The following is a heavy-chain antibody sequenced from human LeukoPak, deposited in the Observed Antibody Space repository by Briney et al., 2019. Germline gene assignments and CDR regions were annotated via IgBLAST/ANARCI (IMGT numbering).Heavy chain of an antibody. CDR2: ISAYNGNT. J-gene: IGHJ5*02. Sequence: ASVKVSCKASGYIFSSYGISWVRQAPGQGLEWMGWISAYNGNTNYAQKLQGRVTMTTDTSTSTAYMELRSLRSDDTAVYYCAREIAVAGNGFDPWGQGTLVTVSS. D-gene: IGHD6-19*01. CDR3: AREIAVAGNGFDP. CDR1: GYIFSSYG. V-gene: IGHV1-18*01.